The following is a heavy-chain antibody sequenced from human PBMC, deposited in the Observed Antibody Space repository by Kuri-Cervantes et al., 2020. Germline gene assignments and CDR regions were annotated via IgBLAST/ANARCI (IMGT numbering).Heavy chain of an antibody. Sequence: GESLKISCAASGFTFSSYSMNWVRQAPGKGLEWVSSISSSSSYIYYADSVMGRFTISRDNAKNSLYLQMNSLRAEDTAVYYCARRQREGSSSSLDNFDYWGQGTLVTVSS. J-gene: IGHJ4*02. CDR1: GFTFSSYS. D-gene: IGHD6-6*01. CDR2: ISSSSSYI. CDR3: ARRQREGSSSSLDNFDY. V-gene: IGHV3-21*01.